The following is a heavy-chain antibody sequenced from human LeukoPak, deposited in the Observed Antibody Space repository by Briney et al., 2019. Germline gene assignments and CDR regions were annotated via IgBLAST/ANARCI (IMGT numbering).Heavy chain of an antibody. Sequence: GGSLRLSCAASGFTFSSYAMHWVRQAPGKGLEWVAVISYDGSNKYYADSVKGRFTISRDNAKNTLYLQMNSLRAEDTAVYYCARGVSGRYRAPMGSPVTNDYWGQGTLVTVSS. J-gene: IGHJ4*02. CDR1: GFTFSSYA. CDR3: ARGVSGRYRAPMGSPVTNDY. V-gene: IGHV3-30*04. CDR2: ISYDGSNK. D-gene: IGHD6-19*01.